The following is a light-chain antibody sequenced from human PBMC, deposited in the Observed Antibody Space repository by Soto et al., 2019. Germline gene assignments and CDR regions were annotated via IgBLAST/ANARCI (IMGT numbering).Light chain of an antibody. CDR1: SSDVGGYDY. V-gene: IGLV2-14*01. CDR3: SSYTTSSALV. J-gene: IGLJ2*01. Sequence: QSALTQSASVSGSPGQSITIPCTGTSSDVGGYDYASWYQQHPGKVPKLIIYEVIKRPSGVSHRFSGSKSGNTASLTISGLQTEDEADYYCSSYTTSSALVFGGGTKVTVL. CDR2: EVI.